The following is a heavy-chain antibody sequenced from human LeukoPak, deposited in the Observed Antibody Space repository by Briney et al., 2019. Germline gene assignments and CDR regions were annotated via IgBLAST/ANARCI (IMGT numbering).Heavy chain of an antibody. V-gene: IGHV4-30-4*02. Sequence: PSETLSLTCTVSGGSISSGDYYWSWIRQPPGKGLEWIGYIYYSGSTYYNPSLKSRVTISVDTSKNQFSLKLSSVTAADTAVYYCARGLGRITGTTGLWYFDLWGRGTLVTVSS. CDR2: IYYSGST. J-gene: IGHJ2*01. CDR1: GGSISSGDYY. CDR3: ARGLGRITGTTGLWYFDL. D-gene: IGHD1-7*01.